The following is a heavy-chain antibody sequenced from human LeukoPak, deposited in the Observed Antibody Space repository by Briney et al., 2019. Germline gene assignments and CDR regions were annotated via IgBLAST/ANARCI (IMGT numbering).Heavy chain of an antibody. Sequence: GGSLRLSCAASGFTFSSYGMSWVRQAPGKGLEWVSAISGSGGSTYYADSVKGRFTISRDNSKNTLYLQMNSLRAEDTAVYYCAKGRFERITMVRGVIKGWFDPWGQGTLVTVSS. CDR1: GFTFSSYG. CDR3: AKGRFERITMVRGVIKGWFDP. V-gene: IGHV3-23*01. CDR2: ISGSGGST. D-gene: IGHD3-10*01. J-gene: IGHJ5*02.